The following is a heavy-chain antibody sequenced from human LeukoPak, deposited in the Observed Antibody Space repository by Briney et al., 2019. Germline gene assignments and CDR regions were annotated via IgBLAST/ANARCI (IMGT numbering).Heavy chain of an antibody. CDR3: ARVPYDSSGYYLGRSFDY. CDR2: IYYSGST. CDR1: GGSLSSYY. V-gene: IGHV4-59*12. Sequence: PSETLSLTCTVSGGSLSSYYWSWIRQPPGKGLEWIGYIYYSGSTNYNPSLKSRVTISVDTSKNQFSLKLSSVTAADTAVYYCARVPYDSSGYYLGRSFDYWGQGTLVTVSS. J-gene: IGHJ4*02. D-gene: IGHD3-22*01.